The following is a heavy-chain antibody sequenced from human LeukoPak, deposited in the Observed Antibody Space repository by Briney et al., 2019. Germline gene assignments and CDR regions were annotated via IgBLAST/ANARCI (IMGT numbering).Heavy chain of an antibody. CDR1: GGSISSGGYS. CDR3: ARVMGIRWFDP. CDR2: IYHSGST. V-gene: IGHV4-30-2*01. J-gene: IGHJ5*02. Sequence: SQTLSLTCAVSGGSISSGGYSWSWIRQPPGKGLEWIGYIYHSGSTYYNPSLKSRVTISVDRSKNRFSLKLSSVTAADTAVYYCARVMGIRWFDPWGQGTLVTVSS. D-gene: IGHD1-14*01.